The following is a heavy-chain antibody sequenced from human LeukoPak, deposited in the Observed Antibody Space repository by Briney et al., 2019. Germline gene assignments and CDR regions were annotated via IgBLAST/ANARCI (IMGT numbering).Heavy chain of an antibody. V-gene: IGHV1-58*01. Sequence: TSVKVSCTASGFTFTSSAVQWVRQARGQRLEWIGWIVVGSGNTNYAQKFQERVTITRDMSTSTAYMELSSLRSEDTAVYYCAADRYYDSSGRHYYYGMDVWGQGTTATVSS. CDR3: AADRYYDSSGRHYYYGMDV. J-gene: IGHJ6*02. D-gene: IGHD3-22*01. CDR2: IVVGSGNT. CDR1: GFTFTSSA.